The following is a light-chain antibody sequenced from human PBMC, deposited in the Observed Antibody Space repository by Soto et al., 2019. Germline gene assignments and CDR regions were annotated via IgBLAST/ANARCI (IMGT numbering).Light chain of an antibody. CDR1: QSVSSN. CDR3: QQDANWPT. CDR2: GAS. Sequence: EVVMTQTPDSLSVSPGERATLYCMPCQSVSSNLAWYQQKLGQAPRLLIYGASTMATGIPARFSGSGSGTEFTLPITSLQFEDFAVYYCQQDANWPTFGQGTKV. V-gene: IGKV3-15*01. J-gene: IGKJ1*01.